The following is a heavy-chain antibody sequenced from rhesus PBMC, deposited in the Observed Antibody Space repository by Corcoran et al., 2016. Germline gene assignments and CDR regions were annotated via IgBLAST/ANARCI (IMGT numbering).Heavy chain of an antibody. CDR2: IYGSSGST. CDR1: GGSISASYR. Sequence: QVQLQESGPGVVKRSETLSLTCTVSGGSISASYRWRWLREPPGKGMLWIGYIYGSSGSTYYNPSLKSRVTMSTDTSKNQVSLKLSSVTAADTAVYYCATHSGWFNYWGQGVLVTVSS. V-gene: IGHV4S10*01. J-gene: IGHJ4*01. CDR3: ATHSGWFNY. D-gene: IGHD6-31*01.